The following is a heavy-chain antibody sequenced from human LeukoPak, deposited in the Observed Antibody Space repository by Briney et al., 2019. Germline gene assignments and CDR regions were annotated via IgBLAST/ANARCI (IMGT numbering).Heavy chain of an antibody. D-gene: IGHD1-26*01. J-gene: IGHJ4*02. CDR1: GFTFSSDW. V-gene: IGHV3-74*01. CDR2: INGAGTST. Sequence: GGSLRLSCAASGFTFSSDWMHWVRQAPGKGLVWVSRINGAGTSTSYADSVKGRFTISRDNAKNTLYLQMNSLRAEGTAVYYCARATPGWWELQRWGQGTLVTVSS. CDR3: ARATPGWWELQR.